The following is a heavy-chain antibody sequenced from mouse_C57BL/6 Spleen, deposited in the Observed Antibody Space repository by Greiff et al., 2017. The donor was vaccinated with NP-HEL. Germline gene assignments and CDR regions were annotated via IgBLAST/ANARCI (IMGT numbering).Heavy chain of an antibody. CDR2: FYPGSGSI. CDR3: ARHEDNFYYGSSDWYFDV. D-gene: IGHD1-1*01. J-gene: IGHJ1*03. CDR1: GYTFTEYT. Sequence: VHLVESGAELVKPGASVKLSCKASGYTFTEYTIHWVKQRSGQGLEWIGWFYPGSGSIKYNEKFKDKATLTADKSSSTVYMELSRLTSEDSAVYFCARHEDNFYYGSSDWYFDVWGTGTTVTVSS. V-gene: IGHV1-62-2*01.